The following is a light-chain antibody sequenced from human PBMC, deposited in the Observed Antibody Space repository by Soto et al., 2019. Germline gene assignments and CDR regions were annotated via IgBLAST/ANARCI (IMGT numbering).Light chain of an antibody. V-gene: IGKV3-15*01. J-gene: IGKJ1*01. CDR3: QHYGSSPKART. CDR1: QSVSST. CDR2: GAS. Sequence: IVVSLSPATLSVSKGERATLSCRANQSVSSTLAWYQQKPGEAPRLLVYGASTRVTGIPARLSGSGSGTEFTLTISSLQSEDFPVYYCQHYGSSPKARTFGQGTKV.